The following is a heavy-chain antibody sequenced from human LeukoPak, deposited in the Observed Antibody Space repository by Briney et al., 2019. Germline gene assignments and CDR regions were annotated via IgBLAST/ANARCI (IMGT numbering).Heavy chain of an antibody. CDR3: ASGEVVAPADTDITSGLDV. CDR1: GGSFSGYY. CDR2: INHSGST. D-gene: IGHD2-2*01. J-gene: IGHJ6*02. Sequence: PSETLSLTCAVYGGSFSGYYWSWIRQPPGKGLEWLGEINHSGSTNYNPSLKSRVTISVDTSKNQFSLKLSSVTAADTAVYYCASGEVVAPADTDITSGLDVWGQGTTVTVFS. V-gene: IGHV4-34*01.